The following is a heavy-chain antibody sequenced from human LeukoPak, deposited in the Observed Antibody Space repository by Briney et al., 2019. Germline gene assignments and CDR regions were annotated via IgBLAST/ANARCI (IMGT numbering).Heavy chain of an antibody. CDR2: IYYSGST. V-gene: IGHV4-59*08. CDR3: ARRGIAVEYFDY. J-gene: IGHJ4*02. Sequence: PSETLSLTCTVYGGSISIYYWSWIRQPPGKGLEWIGYIYYSGSTNYNPSLKSRVTISVDTSKNQFSLKLSSVTAADTAVYYCARRGIAVEYFDYWGQGTLVTVSS. D-gene: IGHD6-19*01. CDR1: GGSISIYY.